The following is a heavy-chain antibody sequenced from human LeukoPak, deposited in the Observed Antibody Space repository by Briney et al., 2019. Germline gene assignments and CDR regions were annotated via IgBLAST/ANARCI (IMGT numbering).Heavy chain of an antibody. D-gene: IGHD1-26*01. J-gene: IGHJ4*02. CDR1: GFTVSSNY. Sequence: GGSLRLSCAASGFTVSSNYMSWVRQAPGKGLEWVSVIYGGGSTYYADSVKGRFTISRDNSKNTLYLQMNSLRAEDTAVYYCAKSTMGATGAFDYWGQGTLVTVSS. CDR3: AKSTMGATGAFDY. V-gene: IGHV3-53*01. CDR2: IYGGGST.